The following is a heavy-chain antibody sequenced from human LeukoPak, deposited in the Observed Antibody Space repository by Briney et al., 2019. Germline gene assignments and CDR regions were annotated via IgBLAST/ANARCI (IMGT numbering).Heavy chain of an antibody. CDR3: AGLWPGYSDNRGYYYLDL. V-gene: IGHV4-4*02. J-gene: IGHJ4*02. CDR1: GGSINNTDW. D-gene: IGHD3-22*01. CDR2: IIHSGST. Sequence: PSGTLSLTCAVSGGSINNTDWWTWVRPTPGKGLEWIGEIIHSGSTNYNPSLKSRVTISIDKSKNEFSLRLNSLTAAATAVYYFAGLWPGYSDNRGYYYLDLWGQGTLVTVSS.